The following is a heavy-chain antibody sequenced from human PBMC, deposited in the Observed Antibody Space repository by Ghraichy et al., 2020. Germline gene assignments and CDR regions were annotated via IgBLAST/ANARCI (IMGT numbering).Heavy chain of an antibody. CDR1: GGSISSYY. CDR2: IYDSGSI. Sequence: SQTLSLTCTVSGGSISSYYWSWIRQAPGKGLEWIGHIYDSGSISYNPSLKSRVTLSVDTSKNQFSLKLSPVTAADTAVYYCARRLGGLSYYYCFDVWGQGTTVTVSS. V-gene: IGHV4-59*08. D-gene: IGHD3-16*01. J-gene: IGHJ6*02. CDR3: ARRLGGLSYYYCFDV.